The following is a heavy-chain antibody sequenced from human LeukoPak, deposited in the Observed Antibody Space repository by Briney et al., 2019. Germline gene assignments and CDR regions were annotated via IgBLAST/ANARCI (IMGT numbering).Heavy chain of an antibody. D-gene: IGHD1-20*01. CDR2: INWNGGST. V-gene: IGHV3-20*04. J-gene: IGHJ6*02. Sequence: ETLSLTCAVSGASIASHSWWSWVRQAPGKGLEWVSTINWNGGSTGYADSVKGRFTISRDNAKNSLFLQMNSLRAEDTAFYYCAREDYNWNDYYYYGMDVWGQGATVTVSS. CDR3: AREDYNWNDYYYYGMDV. CDR1: GASIASHS.